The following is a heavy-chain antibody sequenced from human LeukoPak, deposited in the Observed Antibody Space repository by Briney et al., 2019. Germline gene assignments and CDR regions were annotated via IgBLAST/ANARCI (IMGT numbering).Heavy chain of an antibody. CDR1: GFTFSASG. CDR2: ISGSGGST. D-gene: IGHD2-15*01. J-gene: IGHJ4*02. Sequence: GGSLRLSCAASGFTFSASGMSWVRQARGKGLEWVSVISGSGGSTLYADSVKGRFTISRDNSRNTLYLQMNSLRAEDTAVYYCARRDSGGAHYFDYWGQGTLVTVSS. V-gene: IGHV3-23*01. CDR3: ARRDSGGAHYFDY.